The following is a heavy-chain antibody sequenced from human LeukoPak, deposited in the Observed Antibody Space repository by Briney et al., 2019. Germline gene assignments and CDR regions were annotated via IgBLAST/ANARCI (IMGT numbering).Heavy chain of an antibody. J-gene: IGHJ5*02. CDR1: GGSISSSNW. V-gene: IGHV4-39*01. CDR2: ICGST. CDR3: ARHYGP. D-gene: IGHD3-10*01. Sequence: PSETLSLTCAVSGGSISSSNWWRWVRQPPGKGLEWIGSICGSTYYNPSLKSRVTISVDTSKNQFSLKLNSVTAADTAVYYCARHYGPWGQGTLVTVSS.